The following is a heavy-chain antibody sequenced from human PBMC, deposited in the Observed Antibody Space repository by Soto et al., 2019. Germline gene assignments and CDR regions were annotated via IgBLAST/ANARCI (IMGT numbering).Heavy chain of an antibody. V-gene: IGHV5-51*01. J-gene: IGHJ6*02. D-gene: IGHD1-20*01. CDR3: ARSITGTTYYYYGMDV. CDR2: IYPGDSDT. Sequence: GESLKISCKGSGYSFTSYWIGWVRQMPGKGLEWMGIIYPGDSDTRYSPSFQGQVTISADKSISTAYLQWSSLKASDTAMYYCARSITGTTYYYYGMDVWGQGTTVTVSS. CDR1: GYSFTSYW.